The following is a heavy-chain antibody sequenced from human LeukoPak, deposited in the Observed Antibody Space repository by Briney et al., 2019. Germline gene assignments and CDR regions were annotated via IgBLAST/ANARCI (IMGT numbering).Heavy chain of an antibody. V-gene: IGHV4-59*01. CDR1: GGSISGNY. J-gene: IGHJ4*02. CDR3: ARDKKGTSCYDC. D-gene: IGHD2-2*01. CDR2: IHSSGYT. Sequence: PSETLSLTCTVSGGSISGNYWSWIRHPPGQGLEWIAYIHSSGYTNYNPSLESRVTISVDTSKNQFSLKLSSVTAADTAVYYCARDKKGTSCYDCWGQGTLVTVSS.